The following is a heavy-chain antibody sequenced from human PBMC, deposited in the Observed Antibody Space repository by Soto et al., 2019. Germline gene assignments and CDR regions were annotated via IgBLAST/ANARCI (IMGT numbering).Heavy chain of an antibody. CDR2: IYQSGST. J-gene: IGHJ3*02. CDR3: ARERLFYDSDGFYSDDAVDI. D-gene: IGHD3-22*01. V-gene: IGHV4-30-2*01. Sequence: SDNLPLTCAGSGGFPSRSAYSGSWIRQPPGEGLEWIGFIYQSGSTYYNPSLKSRVTMSLDRPKNQFSLKLSSVTAADTAVYYCARERLFYDSDGFYSDDAVDICGKGTMVT. CDR1: GGFPSRSAYS.